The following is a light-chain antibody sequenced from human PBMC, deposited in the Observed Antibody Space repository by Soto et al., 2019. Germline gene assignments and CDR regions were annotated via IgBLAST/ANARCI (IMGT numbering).Light chain of an antibody. J-gene: IGKJ1*01. V-gene: IGKV3-20*01. Sequence: DSVLTQSPGTLSLSPGERATLSGRASQTVSSSSLAWYQQKPGQAPRLLIFGASTRAAGFPDRFSGSGSGTDFTLTISRLEPEDFAVYYCQQYDSSPRTFGQGTKVDIK. CDR1: QTVSSSS. CDR2: GAS. CDR3: QQYDSSPRT.